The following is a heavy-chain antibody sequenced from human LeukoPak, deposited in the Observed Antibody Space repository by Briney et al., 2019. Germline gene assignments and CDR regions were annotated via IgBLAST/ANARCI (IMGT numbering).Heavy chain of an antibody. CDR1: GFTFSSYA. D-gene: IGHD6-13*01. J-gene: IGHJ4*02. V-gene: IGHV3-30-3*01. Sequence: GGSLRLSCAASGFTFSSYAMHWVRQAPGKGLEWVAVISYDGSNKYYADSVKGRFTISRDNSKNTLYLQMNSLRAEDTAVYYCARDWGIAAAGSLDYWGQGTLVTVSS. CDR2: ISYDGSNK. CDR3: ARDWGIAAAGSLDY.